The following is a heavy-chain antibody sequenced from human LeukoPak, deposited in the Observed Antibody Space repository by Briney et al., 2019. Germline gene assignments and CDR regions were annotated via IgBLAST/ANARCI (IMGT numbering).Heavy chain of an antibody. Sequence: GASVKVSCKASGYTFTGYYMHWVRQAPGQGLEWLGWISPNSGGTNYAQKFQGRVTMTSDTSISTAYMELSRLRSDDTAVYYCARASLVISSVAARPRFLLYWGQGTLVTVSS. CDR2: ISPNSGGT. V-gene: IGHV1-2*02. CDR3: ARASLVISSVAARPRFLLY. J-gene: IGHJ4*02. CDR1: GYTFTGYY. D-gene: IGHD6-6*01.